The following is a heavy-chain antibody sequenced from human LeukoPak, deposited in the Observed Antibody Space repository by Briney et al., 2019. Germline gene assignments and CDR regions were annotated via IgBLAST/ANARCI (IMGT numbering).Heavy chain of an antibody. CDR3: ARAYYDILTGTNWFDP. Sequence: KPSETLSLTCTVSGGSISSSSYYWGWIRQPPGKGLEWIGSIYYSGSTYYNPSLKSRVTISVDTSKNQFSLKLSSVTAADTAVYYCARAYYDILTGTNWFDPWGQGTLVTVSS. V-gene: IGHV4-39*01. CDR2: IYYSGST. J-gene: IGHJ5*02. D-gene: IGHD3-9*01. CDR1: GGSISSSSYY.